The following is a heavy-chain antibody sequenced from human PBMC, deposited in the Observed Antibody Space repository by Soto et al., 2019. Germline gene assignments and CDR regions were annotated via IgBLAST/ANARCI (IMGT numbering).Heavy chain of an antibody. CDR1: GGSFSGYY. V-gene: IGHV4-34*01. D-gene: IGHD2-2*01. Sequence: QEQLQQWGAGLLKPSETLSLTCAVYGGSFSGYYWSWIRQPPGKGLEWIGEINHSGSTNYNPSLQSRVIMSVDTSKNQLSLKLSSVTAADTAVYYCARVQLGYCSSSRYRVRCWFDPWGQGTLVTVSS. CDR2: INHSGST. CDR3: ARVQLGYCSSSRYRVRCWFDP. J-gene: IGHJ5*02.